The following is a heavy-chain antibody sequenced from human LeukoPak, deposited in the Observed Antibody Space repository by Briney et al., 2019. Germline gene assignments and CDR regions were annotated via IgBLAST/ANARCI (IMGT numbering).Heavy chain of an antibody. CDR1: GFTFSSYS. D-gene: IGHD3-9*01. CDR3: ARVFRINYDILTGRGAFDI. Sequence: PGGSLRLSCAASGFTFSSYSMNWVRQPPGKGLEWIGSIYYSGSTYYNPSLKSRVTISVDTSKNQFSLKLSSVTAADTAVYYCARVFRINYDILTGRGAFDIWGQGTMVTVSS. V-gene: IGHV4-39*07. J-gene: IGHJ3*02. CDR2: IYYSGST.